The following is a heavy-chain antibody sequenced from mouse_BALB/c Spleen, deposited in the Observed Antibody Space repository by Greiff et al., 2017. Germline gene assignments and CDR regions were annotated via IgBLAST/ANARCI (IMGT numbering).Heavy chain of an antibody. CDR3: ARYDYGSSYGFAY. J-gene: IGHJ3*01. V-gene: IGHV5-17*02. Sequence: EVKLMESGGGLVQPGGSRKLSCAASGFTFSSFGMHWVRQAPEKGLEWVAYISSGSSTIYYADTVKGRFTISRDNPKNTLFLQMTSLRSEDTAMYYCARYDYGSSYGFAYWGQGTLVTVSA. CDR1: GFTFSSFG. D-gene: IGHD1-1*01. CDR2: ISSGSSTI.